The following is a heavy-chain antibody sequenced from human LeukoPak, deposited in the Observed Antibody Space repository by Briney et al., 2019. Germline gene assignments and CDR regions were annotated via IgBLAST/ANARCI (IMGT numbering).Heavy chain of an antibody. CDR2: IYSGGST. V-gene: IGHV3-66*02. D-gene: IGHD4-11*01. Sequence: PGGSLRLSCATSGFTFSSYWMHWVRQAPGKGLEWVSVIYSGGSTYYTDSVKGRFTISRDNSKNTLYLQMNSLRAEDTAVYYCASALNSNYGPLTGWGQGTLVTVSS. CDR1: GFTFSSYW. CDR3: ASALNSNYGPLTG. J-gene: IGHJ4*02.